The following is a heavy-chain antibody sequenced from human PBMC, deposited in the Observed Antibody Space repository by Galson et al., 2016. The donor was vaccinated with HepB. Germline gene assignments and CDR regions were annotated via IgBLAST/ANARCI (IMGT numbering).Heavy chain of an antibody. J-gene: IGHJ3*01. V-gene: IGHV3-11*04. CDR1: GFRFSDYY. Sequence: SLRLSCAASGFRFSDYYMNWVRQAPGKGLEWVSYISNSGSRTFYADSVKDRFTISRDNAQNSLYLQMNSLTAEDTAVYYCARSELGVGDAFDVWGQGTMLTVSS. CDR3: ARSELGVGDAFDV. CDR2: ISNSGSRT. D-gene: IGHD7-27*01.